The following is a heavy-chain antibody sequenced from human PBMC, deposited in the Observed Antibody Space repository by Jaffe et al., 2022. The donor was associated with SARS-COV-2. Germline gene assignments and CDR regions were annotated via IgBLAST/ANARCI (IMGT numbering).Heavy chain of an antibody. J-gene: IGHJ4*02. D-gene: IGHD3-22*01. CDR3: ARHLHSSGYYYFIDY. CDR2: IYPGDSDT. Sequence: EVQLVQSGAEVKKPGESLKISCKGSGYSFTSYWIGWVRQMPGKGLEWMGIIYPGDSDTRYSPSFQGQVTISADKSISTAYLQWSSLKASDTAMYYCARHLHSSGYYYFIDYWGQGTLVTVSS. CDR1: GYSFTSYW. V-gene: IGHV5-51*01.